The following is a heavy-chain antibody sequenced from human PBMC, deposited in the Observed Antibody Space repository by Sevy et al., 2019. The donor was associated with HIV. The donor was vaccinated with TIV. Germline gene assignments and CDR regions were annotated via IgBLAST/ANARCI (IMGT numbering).Heavy chain of an antibody. CDR2: IVVGSGNT. Sequence: ASVKVSCKASGFTFTSSAVQWVRQARGQRLEWIGWIVVGSGNTNYTQTFQERVTITRDMSTSTAYMELSSLRSEDTAVYYCAADGRIAVAGTYFDYWGQGTLVTVSS. D-gene: IGHD6-19*01. J-gene: IGHJ4*02. CDR1: GFTFTSSA. V-gene: IGHV1-58*01. CDR3: AADGRIAVAGTYFDY.